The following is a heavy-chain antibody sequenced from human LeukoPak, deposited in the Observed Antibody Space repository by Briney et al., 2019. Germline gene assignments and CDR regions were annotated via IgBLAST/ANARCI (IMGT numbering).Heavy chain of an antibody. CDR2: VFYSGST. Sequence: SEPLSLTCTVSGGSVSSSSYHWGWIRQPPGKGLEWIGSVFYSGSTYYNPSLKSRVTMSVDTSKNQFSLKLSSVIAADTAVYYCARGRYTMVRGVIGRDTDYYYYSYMDVWGKGTTVTISS. D-gene: IGHD3-10*01. V-gene: IGHV4-39*01. CDR3: ARGRYTMVRGVIGRDTDYYYYSYMDV. CDR1: GGSVSSSSYH. J-gene: IGHJ6*03.